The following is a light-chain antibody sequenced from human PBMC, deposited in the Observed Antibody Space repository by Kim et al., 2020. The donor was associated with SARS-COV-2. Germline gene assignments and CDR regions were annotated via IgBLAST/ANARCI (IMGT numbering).Light chain of an antibody. CDR2: ENY. V-gene: IGLV1-47*01. Sequence: RITISCSGSSSNIGSNYVYWYQQHPGAAPKLLIYENYERPSGVPDRFSGSKSGTSASLAISGLRSEDEGDYYCAAWDDSLSGTWVFGGGTQLTVL. CDR1: SSNIGSNY. CDR3: AAWDDSLSGTWV. J-gene: IGLJ3*02.